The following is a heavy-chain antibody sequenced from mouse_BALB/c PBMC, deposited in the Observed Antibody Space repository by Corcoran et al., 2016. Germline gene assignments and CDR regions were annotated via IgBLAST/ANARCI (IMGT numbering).Heavy chain of an antibody. V-gene: IGHV1-18*01. D-gene: IGHD2-14*01. J-gene: IGHJ3*01. CDR3: GRTKYRYDGFAY. CDR2: FNPNNGGP. CDR1: GYTFIEYS. Sequence: EVQLQQSGPELVKPGASVKISRKTSGYTFIEYSIHWVKQSHGKSLEWIGSFNPNNGGPHSNQKFKGKAILTVDKSSSTAYMELRSLTSEDSAVYYCGRTKYRYDGFAYWGQGTLVTVS.